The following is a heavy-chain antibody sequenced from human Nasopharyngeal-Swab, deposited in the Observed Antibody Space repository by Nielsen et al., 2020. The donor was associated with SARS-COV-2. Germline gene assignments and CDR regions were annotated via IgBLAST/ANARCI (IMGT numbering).Heavy chain of an antibody. V-gene: IGHV3-74*01. CDR1: GFTFSGYW. D-gene: IGHD3-9*01. J-gene: IGHJ4*02. CDR3: AKGLSDFDWLSAIDY. CDR2: INSDGSST. Sequence: GESLKISCAASGFTFSGYWMHWVRQAPGKGLVWVSRINSDGSSTSYADSVKGRFTISRDNAKNTLYLQMNSLRAEDTAVYYCAKGLSDFDWLSAIDYWGQGTLVTVSS.